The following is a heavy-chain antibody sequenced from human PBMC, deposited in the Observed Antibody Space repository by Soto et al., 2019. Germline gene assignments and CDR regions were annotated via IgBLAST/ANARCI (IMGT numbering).Heavy chain of an antibody. CDR1: GGSISSGGYS. CDR3: ARAGGLKGISWFYP. J-gene: IGHJ5*02. D-gene: IGHD3-16*01. V-gene: IGHV4-30-2*01. CDR2: IYHSGST. Sequence: QLQLQESGSGLVKPSQTLSLTCAVSGGSISSGGYSWSWIRQPPGKGLDWIGYIYHSGSTYYNPSLTSRVTISVDRSKNQFSLKLSSVTAADTAVYYCARAGGLKGISWFYPWGQGTLVTVSS.